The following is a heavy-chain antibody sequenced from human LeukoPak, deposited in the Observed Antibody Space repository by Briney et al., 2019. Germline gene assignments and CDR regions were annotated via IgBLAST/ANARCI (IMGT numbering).Heavy chain of an antibody. J-gene: IGHJ3*02. CDR1: GFTFDDYA. CDR3: AKDKLRNGGDAFDI. Sequence: PGGSLRLSCAASGFTFDDYAMHWVRQAPGKGLEWVSGISWNSGSIDYADSVKGRFTISRDNAKNSLYLQMNSLRAEDTALYYCAKDKLRNGGDAFDIWGQGTMVTVSS. CDR2: ISWNSGSI. V-gene: IGHV3-9*01. D-gene: IGHD1-7*01.